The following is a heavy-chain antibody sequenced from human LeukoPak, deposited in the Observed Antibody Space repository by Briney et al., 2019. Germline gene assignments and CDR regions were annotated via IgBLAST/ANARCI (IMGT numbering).Heavy chain of an antibody. CDR2: IYSGGST. CDR1: GFTVSSNY. CDR3: ARSLGYCSGGSCQGSYYYGMDV. Sequence: PGGSLRLSCAASGFTVSSNYMSWVRQAPGKGLEWVSVIYSGGSTYYADSVKGRFTISRDNSKNTLYLQMNSLRAEDTAVYYCARSLGYCSGGSCQGSYYYGMDVWGQGTTVTVSS. V-gene: IGHV3-66*01. D-gene: IGHD2-15*01. J-gene: IGHJ6*02.